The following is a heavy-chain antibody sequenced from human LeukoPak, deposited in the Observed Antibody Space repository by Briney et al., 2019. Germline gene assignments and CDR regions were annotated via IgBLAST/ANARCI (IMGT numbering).Heavy chain of an antibody. CDR3: AREGSVATILGDY. J-gene: IGHJ4*02. Sequence: PGRSLRLSCAASGFTFSSYGMHWVRQAPGKGLEWVAVIWYDGSNKYYADSVKGRFTISRDNSKNTLYLQMNSLRAEDTAVYYCAREGSVATILGDYWGQGTLVTVSS. CDR2: IWYDGSNK. V-gene: IGHV3-33*01. D-gene: IGHD5-12*01. CDR1: GFTFSSYG.